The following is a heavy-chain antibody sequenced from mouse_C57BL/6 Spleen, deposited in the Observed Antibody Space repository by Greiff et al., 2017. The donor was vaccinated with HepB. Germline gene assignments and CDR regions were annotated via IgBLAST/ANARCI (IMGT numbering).Heavy chain of an antibody. CDR3: ARKITTVVEGPYYAMDY. J-gene: IGHJ4*01. V-gene: IGHV1-50*01. CDR1: GYTFTSYW. D-gene: IGHD1-1*01. CDR2: IDPSDSYT. Sequence: VQLQQPGAELVKPGASVKLSCKASGYTFTSYWMQWVKQRPGQGLEWIGEIDPSDSYTNYNQKFKGKATLTVDTSSSTAYMQLSSLTSEDSAVYYCARKITTVVEGPYYAMDYWGQGTSVTVSS.